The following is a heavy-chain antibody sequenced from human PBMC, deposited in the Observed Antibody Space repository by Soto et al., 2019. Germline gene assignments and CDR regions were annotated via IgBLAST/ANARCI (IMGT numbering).Heavy chain of an antibody. CDR2: ISVSGGST. Sequence: PGGSLRLSCAASGFTFSSYAMSWVRQAPGKGLEWVSSISVSGGSTYYADSVRGRFTIPRDTSKNTLYLQMNGLRADDTAVYYCAGLVGAPDYYYYGMDVWGQGTTVTVSS. CDR1: GFTFSSYA. CDR3: AGLVGAPDYYYYGMDV. D-gene: IGHD1-26*01. V-gene: IGHV3-23*01. J-gene: IGHJ6*02.